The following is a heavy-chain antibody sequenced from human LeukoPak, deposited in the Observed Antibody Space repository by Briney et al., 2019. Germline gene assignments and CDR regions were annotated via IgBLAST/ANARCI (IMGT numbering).Heavy chain of an antibody. D-gene: IGHD5-18*01. J-gene: IGHJ4*02. V-gene: IGHV4-59*01. CDR3: ARERVVYSYGTGSYYFDY. Sequence: PSETLSLTCTVSGGSISSYYWSWIRQPPGKGLEWIGYIYYSGSTNYNPSLKSRVTISVDTSKNRFSLKLSSVTAADTAVYYCARERVVYSYGTGSYYFDYWGQGTLVTVSS. CDR1: GGSISSYY. CDR2: IYYSGST.